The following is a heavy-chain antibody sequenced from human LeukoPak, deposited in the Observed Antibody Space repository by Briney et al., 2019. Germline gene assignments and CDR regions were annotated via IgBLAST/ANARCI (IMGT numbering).Heavy chain of an antibody. J-gene: IGHJ6*03. D-gene: IGHD6-19*01. CDR1: GGSITSYY. V-gene: IGHV4-4*09. CDR3: ARSIAVTEYYYMDV. CDR2: IYASGST. Sequence: SETLALTCAVSGGSITSYYWNWIRQPPGKGLEWIGYIYASGSTSYNPSLKSRVTISVDRSRNHFSLRLSSVTAADTAVYFCARSIAVTEYYYMDVWGKGTTVTVSS.